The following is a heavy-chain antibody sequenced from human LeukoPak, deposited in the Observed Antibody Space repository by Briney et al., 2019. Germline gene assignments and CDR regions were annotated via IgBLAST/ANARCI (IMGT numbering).Heavy chain of an antibody. Sequence: GASVKVSCKASGYTATNYDINWVRRATGQGLEWMGWMNPSSGNTGYAQKFQDRVTTTWNTSINTAYMELRSLRCEDTAMYYCTRAWSGGSDALDIWGQGTIVTVSS. CDR1: GYTATNYD. J-gene: IGHJ3*02. V-gene: IGHV1-8*01. D-gene: IGHD3-3*01. CDR2: MNPSSGNT. CDR3: TRAWSGGSDALDI.